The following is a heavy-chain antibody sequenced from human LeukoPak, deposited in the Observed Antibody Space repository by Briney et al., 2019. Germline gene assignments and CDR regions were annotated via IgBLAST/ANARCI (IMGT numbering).Heavy chain of an antibody. J-gene: IGHJ4*02. CDR3: AKGKRGSTYGPPGY. D-gene: IGHD3-10*01. CDR2: ISDDGSNK. CDR1: GFSFSNNA. V-gene: IGHV3-30*18. Sequence: PGTSLRLSCVASGFSFSNNAMHWVRQAPGKGLEWVAVISDDGSNKYYVDSVKGRFAISRDNSINTLYLQVNSLRLEDTAVYYCAKGKRGSTYGPPGYWGQGTLVTVSS.